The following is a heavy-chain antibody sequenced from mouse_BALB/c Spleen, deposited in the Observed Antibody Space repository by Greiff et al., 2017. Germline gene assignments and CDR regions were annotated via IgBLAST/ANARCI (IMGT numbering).Heavy chain of an antibody. J-gene: IGHJ3*01. V-gene: IGHV1-54*01. CDR1: GYAFTNYL. CDR2: INPGSGGT. D-gene: IGHD3-1*01. Sequence: VQVVESGAELVRPGTSVKVSCKASGYAFTNYLIEWVKQRPGQGLEWIGVINPGSGGTNYNEKFKGKATMTVDKSSSTAYMELARLTSEDSAIYYCALQLGLRFFAYRGQGTLVTVSA. CDR3: ALQLGLRFFAY.